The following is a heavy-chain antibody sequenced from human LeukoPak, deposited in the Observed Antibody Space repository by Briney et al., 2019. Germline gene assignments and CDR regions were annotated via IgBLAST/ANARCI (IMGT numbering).Heavy chain of an antibody. CDR2: IYYSGST. J-gene: IGHJ4*02. D-gene: IGHD3-10*01. V-gene: IGHV4-59*08. CDR1: GASINNYY. CDR3: ARVLPPLYYFDY. Sequence: PSETLSLTCTVSGASINNYYWSWIRQPPGKGLEWIGNIYYSGSTNYNPSLKSRVTISVDTSKNQFSLKLSSVTAADTAVYYCARVLPPLYYFDYWGQGTLVTVSS.